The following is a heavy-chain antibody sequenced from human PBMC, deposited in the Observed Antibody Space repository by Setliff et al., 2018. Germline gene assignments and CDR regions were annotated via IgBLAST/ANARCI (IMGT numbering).Heavy chain of an antibody. J-gene: IGHJ4*02. CDR2: INPSGST. V-gene: IGHV4-34*01. D-gene: IGHD2-21*02. CDR1: GASFSAYY. CDR3: AGGLNNRDSTQGDY. Sequence: SETLSLTCAAYGASFSAYYWSWIRQPPGKGLEWIGEINPSGSTNYNPSLKSRVTISVDTSKKQYSLSLNSVTAADTAVYYCAGGLNNRDSTQGDYWGQGTLVTVSS.